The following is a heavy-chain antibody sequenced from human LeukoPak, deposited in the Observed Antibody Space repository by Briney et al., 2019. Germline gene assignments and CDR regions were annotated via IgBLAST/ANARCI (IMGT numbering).Heavy chain of an antibody. D-gene: IGHD6-19*01. J-gene: IGHJ4*02. Sequence: SETLSLTCTVSGGSISSSSYYWGWIRQPPGKGLEWIGSIYYSGSTYYNPSLKSRVTISVDTSKNQFSLKLSSVTAADTAVYYCARRGEWLALDYWGQGTLVTVS. CDR2: IYYSGST. CDR3: ARRGEWLALDY. V-gene: IGHV4-39*01. CDR1: GGSISSSSYY.